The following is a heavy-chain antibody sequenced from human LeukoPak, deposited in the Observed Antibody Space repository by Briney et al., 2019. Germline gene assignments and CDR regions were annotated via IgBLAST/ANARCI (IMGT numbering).Heavy chain of an antibody. Sequence: PSETLSLTCTVSGGSISSYYWSWIRQPPGKGLEWIGYIYYSGSTNYNPSLKSRVTISVDTSKNQFSLKLSSVTAADTAVYYCARALPYSSSSYFDYWGQGTLVTVSS. CDR1: GGSISSYY. J-gene: IGHJ4*02. D-gene: IGHD6-6*01. V-gene: IGHV4-59*12. CDR3: ARALPYSSSSYFDY. CDR2: IYYSGST.